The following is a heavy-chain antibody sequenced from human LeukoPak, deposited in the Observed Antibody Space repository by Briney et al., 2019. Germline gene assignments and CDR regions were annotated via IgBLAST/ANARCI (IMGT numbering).Heavy chain of an antibody. CDR2: IIHSRST. D-gene: IGHD5-12*01. CDR1: GESFRVYY. Sequence: SETLSLTCGLYGESFRVYYRSGIRQPPGKGLEWIWEIIHSRSTTYNPSLKSRVTISVETSKNQFSLKLRSVTAADKAVYYFGRGQDIVAPIVRPRNYYYMDVWGKGTRVSVSS. CDR3: GRGQDIVAPIVRPRNYYYMDV. J-gene: IGHJ6*03. V-gene: IGHV4-34*01.